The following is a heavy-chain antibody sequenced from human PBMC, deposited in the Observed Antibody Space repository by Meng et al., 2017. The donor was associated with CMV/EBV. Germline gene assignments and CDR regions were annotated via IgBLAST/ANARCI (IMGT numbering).Heavy chain of an antibody. D-gene: IGHD3-3*01. Sequence: LRLSCTASGGSISSYYWSWIRQPPGKGLEWIGYIYYSGSTNYNPSLKSRVTISVDTSKNQFSLKLSSVTAADTAVYYCARLGGVTIFGVAIPNWFDPWGQGTLVTVSS. CDR2: IYYSGST. CDR3: ARLGGVTIFGVAIPNWFDP. CDR1: GGSISSYY. J-gene: IGHJ5*02. V-gene: IGHV4-59*01.